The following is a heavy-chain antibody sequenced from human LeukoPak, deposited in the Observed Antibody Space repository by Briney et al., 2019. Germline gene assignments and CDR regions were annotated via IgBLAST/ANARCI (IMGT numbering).Heavy chain of an antibody. CDR3: ARDQNWAIDY. CDR1: GYSISSGHY. Sequence: SETLSLTCTVSGYSISSGHYWGWIRQPPGKGLEWIGSMYHSGSTYYNPSLKSRVTISVDTSKNQFSMKLSSVTAADTAVYYFARDQNWAIDYWGQGTLVTVSS. D-gene: IGHD7-27*01. J-gene: IGHJ4*02. CDR2: MYHSGST. V-gene: IGHV4-38-2*02.